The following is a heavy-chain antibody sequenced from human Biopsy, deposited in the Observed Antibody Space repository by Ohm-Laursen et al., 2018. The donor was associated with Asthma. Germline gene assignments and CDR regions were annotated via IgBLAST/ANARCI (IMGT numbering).Heavy chain of an antibody. CDR3: ARKAGSCISRTCYSLDF. CDR1: GGTFNTYV. CDR2: INSVFGTT. D-gene: IGHD2-2*01. Sequence: SVKVSCKPLGGTFNTYVIGWVRQAPGQGLEWMGGINSVFGTTTYPQKFQDRVTITADDSTSTVYMELSSLRSEDTAVYYCARKAGSCISRTCYSLDFWGQGTLVTFSS. V-gene: IGHV1-69*13. J-gene: IGHJ4*02.